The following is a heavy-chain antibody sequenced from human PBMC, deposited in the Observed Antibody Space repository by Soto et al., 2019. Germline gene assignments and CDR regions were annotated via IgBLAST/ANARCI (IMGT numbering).Heavy chain of an antibody. D-gene: IGHD2-21*01. CDR3: ARGLHSLFDY. V-gene: IGHV3-33*01. CDR2: IWYDGNNK. Sequence: GSLRLSCAASGFTFSNYGMHWVRQAPGKGLEWVAVIWYDGNNKYYADSVKGRFTISRDNSNNTLYVQMTSLRAEDTAVYYCARGLHSLFDYWGQGTRVTVSS. CDR1: GFTFSNYG. J-gene: IGHJ4*02.